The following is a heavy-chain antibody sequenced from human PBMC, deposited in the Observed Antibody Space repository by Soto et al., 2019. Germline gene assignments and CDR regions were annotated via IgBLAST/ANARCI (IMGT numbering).Heavy chain of an antibody. D-gene: IGHD3-3*01. CDR2: IYYSGST. J-gene: IGHJ6*03. Sequence: SETLSLTCTVSGGSISSYYWSWIRQPPGKGLEWIGYIYYSGSTNYNPSLKSRVTISVDTSKNQFSLKLSSVTAADTAVYYCARAFYDFWSGYSGPYYYYYRDVWGKGTTVTVSS. CDR1: GGSISSYY. V-gene: IGHV4-59*01. CDR3: ARAFYDFWSGYSGPYYYYYRDV.